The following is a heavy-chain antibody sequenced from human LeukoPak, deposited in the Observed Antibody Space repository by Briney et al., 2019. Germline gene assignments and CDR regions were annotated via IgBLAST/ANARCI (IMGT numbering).Heavy chain of an antibody. V-gene: IGHV4-59*01. Sequence: PSETLSLTCTVSGGSISTFYWSWIQQPPGKGLEWIGYVSYSGSTNYNPSLESRVTISVDTSKNQFSLKLSSVTAADTAVYYCARVFDYGDYTFDPWGQGTLVTVSS. CDR1: GGSISTFY. CDR3: ARVFDYGDYTFDP. D-gene: IGHD4-17*01. CDR2: VSYSGST. J-gene: IGHJ5*02.